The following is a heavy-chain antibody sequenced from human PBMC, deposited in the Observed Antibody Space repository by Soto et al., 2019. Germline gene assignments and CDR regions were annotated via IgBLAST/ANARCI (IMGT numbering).Heavy chain of an antibody. CDR3: ARHQSPSYQLFYDYGMDV. Sequence: ASVKVSCKASGYTFTSYYMHWVRQAPGQGLEWMGIINPSGGSTSYAQKFQGRVTMTRDTSTSTAYLQWSSLKASDAAMYYCARHQSPSYQLFYDYGMDVWGQGTTVTVSS. J-gene: IGHJ6*02. CDR2: INPSGGST. V-gene: IGHV1-46*01. D-gene: IGHD2-2*01. CDR1: GYTFTSYY.